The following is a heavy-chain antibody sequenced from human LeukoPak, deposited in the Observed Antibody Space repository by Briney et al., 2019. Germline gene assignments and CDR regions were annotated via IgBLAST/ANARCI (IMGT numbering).Heavy chain of an antibody. D-gene: IGHD4-17*01. CDR2: INTSGRT. V-gene: IGHV4-4*07. CDR3: ARVCGDFNWFDP. CDR1: GGSISSYY. J-gene: IGHJ5*02. Sequence: SETLSLTCTVSGGSISSYYWSWIRQPAGKGLEWIGRINTSGRTNYNPSLKSRVTMSVDTSENQFSLKVSSVTAADTAVYYCARVCGDFNWFDPWGQGTLVTVSS.